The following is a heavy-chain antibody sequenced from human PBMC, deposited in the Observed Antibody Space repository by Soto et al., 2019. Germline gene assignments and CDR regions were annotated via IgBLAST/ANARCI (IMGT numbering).Heavy chain of an antibody. J-gene: IGHJ6*02. CDR2: INHSGST. V-gene: IGHV4-34*01. CDR3: ARTTVTTVYYYYGMDV. Sequence: SETLSLTCAVYGGSLSGYYWSWIRQPPGKGLEWIGEINHSGSTNYNPSLKSRVTISVDTSKNQFSLKLSSVTAADTAVYYCARTTVTTVYYYYGMDVWGQGTTVTVSS. CDR1: GGSLSGYY. D-gene: IGHD4-17*01.